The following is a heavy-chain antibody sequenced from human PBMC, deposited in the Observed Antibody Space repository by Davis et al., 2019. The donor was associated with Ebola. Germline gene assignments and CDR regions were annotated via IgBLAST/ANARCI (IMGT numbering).Heavy chain of an antibody. Sequence: GESLKISCATSGFTFSSNAMTWVRQALGKGLEWVASISGSGASTYYGDSVKGRFTFSRDNSKNTLYLQMKSLRVEDTAVYYCARGFVRGTIDYWGQGTLVTVSS. CDR1: GFTFSSNA. CDR2: ISGSGAST. CDR3: ARGFVRGTIDY. D-gene: IGHD3-10*01. V-gene: IGHV3-23*01. J-gene: IGHJ4*02.